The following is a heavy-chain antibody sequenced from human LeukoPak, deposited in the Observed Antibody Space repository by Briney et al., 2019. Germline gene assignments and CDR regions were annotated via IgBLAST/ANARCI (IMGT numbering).Heavy chain of an antibody. CDR1: GYSISSGYY. J-gene: IGHJ4*02. Sequence: PSETLSLTCAVSGYSISSGYYWGWIRQPPGKGLEWIGSIYHSGSTYYNPSLKSRVTISVDTSKNQFSLKLSSVTAADTAVYYCARAQYSSSSGIDYWGQGTLVTVSS. CDR3: ARAQYSSSSGIDY. V-gene: IGHV4-38-2*01. CDR2: IYHSGST. D-gene: IGHD6-6*01.